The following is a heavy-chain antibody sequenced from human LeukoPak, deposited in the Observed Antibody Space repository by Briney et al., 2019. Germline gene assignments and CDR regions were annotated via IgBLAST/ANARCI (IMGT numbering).Heavy chain of an antibody. Sequence: GGSLRLSCAASGFTFSSYAMHWVRQAPGKGLEWVAVISYDGSNKYYADSVKGRFTISRDNAKNSLYLQMNSLRAEDTAVYYCARDRGGGWFDPWGQGTLVTVSS. V-gene: IGHV3-30-3*01. D-gene: IGHD3-16*01. J-gene: IGHJ5*02. CDR1: GFTFSSYA. CDR2: ISYDGSNK. CDR3: ARDRGGGWFDP.